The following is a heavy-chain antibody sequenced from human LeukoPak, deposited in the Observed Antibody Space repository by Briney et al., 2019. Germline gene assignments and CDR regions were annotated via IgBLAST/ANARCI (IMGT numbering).Heavy chain of an antibody. D-gene: IGHD3-3*01. CDR3: ARDRQLSFGVVIPRWFDP. CDR2: INPNSGGT. J-gene: IGHJ5*02. V-gene: IGHV1-2*02. Sequence: EASVKVSCKASGYTFTGYYMHWVRQAPGQGLEWMGWINPNSGGTNYAQKFQGRVTMTRDTSISTAYKELSRLRSDDTAVYYCARDRQLSFGVVIPRWFDPWGQGTLVTVSS. CDR1: GYTFTGYY.